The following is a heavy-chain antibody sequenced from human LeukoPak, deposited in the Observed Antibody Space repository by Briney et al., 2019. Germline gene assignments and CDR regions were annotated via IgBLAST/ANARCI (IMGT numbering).Heavy chain of an antibody. V-gene: IGHV4-59*08. CDR2: IYYSGST. CDR3: ARTYSSSWYGGLDY. CDR1: GGSISSYY. J-gene: IGHJ4*02. D-gene: IGHD6-13*01. Sequence: SETLSLTCTVSGGSISSYYWSWIRQPPGKGLEWIGYIYYSGSTNYNPSLKSRVTISVDTSKNQFSLKLSSVTAADTAVYYCARTYSSSWYGGLDYWGQGTLVTVSS.